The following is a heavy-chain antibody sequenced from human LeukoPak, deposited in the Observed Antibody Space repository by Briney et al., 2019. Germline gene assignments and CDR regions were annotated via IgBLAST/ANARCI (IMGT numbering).Heavy chain of an antibody. V-gene: IGHV4-34*01. D-gene: IGHD6-13*01. CDR3: ASLMLIAAGYDY. Sequence: PSETLSLTCAVYGGSFSGYYWSWLRQPPGKGLEWIGEINHSGSTTYNPSLKSRVTISIDTSKNQFSLSLISVTAADTAVYYYASLMLIAAGYDYWGQGNLVTVSS. CDR2: INHSGST. J-gene: IGHJ4*02. CDR1: GGSFSGYY.